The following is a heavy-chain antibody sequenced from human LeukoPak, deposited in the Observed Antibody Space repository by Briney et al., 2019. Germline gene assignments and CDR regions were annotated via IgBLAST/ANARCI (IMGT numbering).Heavy chain of an antibody. CDR2: LYYSGST. V-gene: IGHV4-39*01. J-gene: IGHJ4*02. Sequence: SETLSLTCTVSGGSISSSNYYWGWIRQPPGEGLEWIGYLYYSGSTYYNPSLKSRVTMSVDTSKNQFSLKLSSVTAADTAVYYCARGLRYYDILTGYYTYYFDYWGQGTLATVSS. CDR1: GGSISSSNYY. D-gene: IGHD3-9*01. CDR3: ARGLRYYDILTGYYTYYFDY.